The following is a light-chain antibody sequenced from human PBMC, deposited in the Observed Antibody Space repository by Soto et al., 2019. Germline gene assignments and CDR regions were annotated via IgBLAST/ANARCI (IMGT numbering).Light chain of an antibody. V-gene: IGKV1-33*01. CDR1: QDISNY. CDR3: QQYDNLLT. J-gene: IGKJ4*01. CDR2: DAS. Sequence: DVQMTQSPSSLSASVGDRVTITCQASQDISNYLNWYQQKPGKAPKLLIYDASNLETGVPSRFSGSGSGTDFTFTISSLQPEDIATYYCQQYDNLLTLGGGTRWIS.